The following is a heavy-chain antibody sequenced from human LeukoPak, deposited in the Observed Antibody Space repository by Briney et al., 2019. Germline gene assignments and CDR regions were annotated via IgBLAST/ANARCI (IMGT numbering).Heavy chain of an antibody. CDR2: IKQDGSEK. V-gene: IGHV3-7*01. CDR1: GFTFSSYW. CDR3: ARVAWYDFWSSNWFDP. J-gene: IGHJ5*02. D-gene: IGHD3-3*01. Sequence: QPGGSLRLSCAASGFTFSSYWMSWVRQAPGKGLEWVANIKQDGSEKYYVDSVKGRFTISRDNTKNSLYLQMNSLSAEDTAVYYCARVAWYDFWSSNWFDPWGQGTLVTVSS.